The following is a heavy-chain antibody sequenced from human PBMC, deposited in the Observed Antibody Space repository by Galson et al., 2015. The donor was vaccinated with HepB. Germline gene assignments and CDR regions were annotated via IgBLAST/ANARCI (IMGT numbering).Heavy chain of an antibody. CDR3: AKRGSGSSGFDY. V-gene: IGHV3-23*01. Sequence: SLRLSCAASGFTFGSYAMSWVRQAPGKGLDWVSGIVASGGSTFHADSVKGRFTISRDNSKNMLYLQMNSLRVEDTAVYYCAKRGSGSSGFDYWGQGILVTVSS. D-gene: IGHD6-6*01. CDR1: GFTFGSYA. CDR2: IVASGGST. J-gene: IGHJ4*02.